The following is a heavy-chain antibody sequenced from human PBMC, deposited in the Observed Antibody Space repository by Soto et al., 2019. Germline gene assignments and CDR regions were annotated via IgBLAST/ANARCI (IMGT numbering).Heavy chain of an antibody. Sequence: GESLKISCKGSGYSFTSYWIGWVRQMPGKGLEWMGIIYPGDSDTRYSPSFHGHVTISADNSISTAYLQWSNLRASDTAIYYCAFLDTSLDFDFWGQGTLVTVSS. CDR2: IYPGDSDT. J-gene: IGHJ4*02. CDR1: GYSFTSYW. CDR3: AFLDTSLDFDF. V-gene: IGHV5-51*01. D-gene: IGHD3-3*02.